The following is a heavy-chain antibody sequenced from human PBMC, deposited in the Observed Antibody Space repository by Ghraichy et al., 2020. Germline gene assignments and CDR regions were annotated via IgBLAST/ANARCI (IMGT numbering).Heavy chain of an antibody. Sequence: GGSLRLSCAASGFTFSSYWMHWVRQAPGKGLVWISHINRDGSSTNYAGSVEGRFTHPRDNAKNPLYLQMNSLRAEDTAVYYCARGGTSGLYWGQYWGQGTLVTVSS. J-gene: IGHJ4*02. CDR1: GFTFSSYW. CDR2: INRDGSST. CDR3: ARGGTSGLYWGQY. V-gene: IGHV3-74*01. D-gene: IGHD7-27*01.